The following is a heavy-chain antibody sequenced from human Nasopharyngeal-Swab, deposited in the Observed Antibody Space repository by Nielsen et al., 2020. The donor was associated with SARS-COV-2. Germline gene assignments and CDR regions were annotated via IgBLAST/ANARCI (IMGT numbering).Heavy chain of an antibody. CDR3: AKDSWTGDSYGSGSLFHS. J-gene: IGHJ4*02. D-gene: IGHD3-10*01. V-gene: IGHV3-43*01. CDR2: ITWDGGGT. Sequence: GGSLRLSCAASGFTFDDYMRHWVRQGPGKGLEWVSLITWDGGGTYYADSVKGRFPISRDNSKRSLFLQMNSLRTEDTALYFCAKDSWTGDSYGSGSLFHSWGQGAQVTVSS. CDR1: GFTFDDYM.